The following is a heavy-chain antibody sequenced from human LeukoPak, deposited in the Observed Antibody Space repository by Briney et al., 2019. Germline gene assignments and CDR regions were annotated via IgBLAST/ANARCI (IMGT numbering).Heavy chain of an antibody. D-gene: IGHD3-10*01. CDR2: INHSGST. CDR1: GGSFSGYY. J-gene: IGHJ4*02. CDR3: ARGASPYYYGSGSYYPKIFDY. Sequence: SETLSLTCAVYGGSFSGYYWSWIRQPPGKGLEWIGEINHSGSTNYNPSLKSRVTISVDTSKNQFSLKLSSVTAADTAVYYCARGASPYYYGSGSYYPKIFDYWGQGTLVTVSS. V-gene: IGHV4-34*01.